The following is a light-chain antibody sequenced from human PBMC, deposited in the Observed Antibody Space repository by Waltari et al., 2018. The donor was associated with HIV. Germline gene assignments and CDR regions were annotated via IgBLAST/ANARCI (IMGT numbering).Light chain of an antibody. V-gene: IGLV1-47*01. CDR3: ASWDDNLGHWI. J-gene: IGLJ2*01. CDR1: KSNIGNNY. Sequence: QPKMTQAPSASKTPGQRITMYCSGSKSNIGNNYTYWYQQIAGAAPRLVMARNDQRPAGVPDRFSGTKSGTSAYLAITGLRLDDEATYFCASWDDNLGHWIFGGGTKLTVL. CDR2: RND.